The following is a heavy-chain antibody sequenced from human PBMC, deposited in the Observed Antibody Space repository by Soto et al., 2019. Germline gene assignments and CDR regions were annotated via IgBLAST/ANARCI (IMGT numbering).Heavy chain of an antibody. CDR2: ISSSSSTI. Sequence: GGSLRLSCAASGFTFSSYSMNWARQAPGKGLEWVSYISSSSSTIYYADSVKGRFTISRDNAKNSLYLQMNSLRDEDTAVYYCARVPHDSSGYLWTDAFDIWGQGTMVTVSS. V-gene: IGHV3-48*02. CDR1: GFTFSSYS. D-gene: IGHD3-22*01. J-gene: IGHJ3*02. CDR3: ARVPHDSSGYLWTDAFDI.